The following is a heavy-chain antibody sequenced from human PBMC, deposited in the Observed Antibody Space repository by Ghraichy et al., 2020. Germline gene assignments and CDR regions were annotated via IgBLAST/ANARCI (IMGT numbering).Heavy chain of an antibody. J-gene: IGHJ4*02. V-gene: IGHV3-23*01. Sequence: GGSLRLSCAASGFTFSSYAMSWVRQAPGKGLEWVSAISGSGGSTYYADSVKGRFTISRDNSKNTLYLQMNSLRAEDTAVYYCAKDSRAWQLAPYYFDYWGQGTLVTVSS. D-gene: IGHD6-6*01. CDR3: AKDSRAWQLAPYYFDY. CDR1: GFTFSSYA. CDR2: ISGSGGST.